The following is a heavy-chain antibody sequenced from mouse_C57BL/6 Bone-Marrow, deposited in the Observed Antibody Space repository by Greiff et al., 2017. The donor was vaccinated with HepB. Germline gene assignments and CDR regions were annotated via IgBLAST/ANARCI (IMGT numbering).Heavy chain of an antibody. CDR1: GFSLTSYG. D-gene: IGHD1-1*01. J-gene: IGHJ3*01. Sequence: VQLQESGPGLVQPSQSLSITCTVSGFSLTSYGVHWVRQSPGKGLEWLGVIWSGGSTDNNAAFISRLSISKDNSKSQVFFKMNSLQADDTAIYYCARGIYYYDSSCEGFAYWGQGTLVTVSA. CDR3: ARGIYYYDSSCEGFAY. V-gene: IGHV2-2*01. CDR2: IWSGGST.